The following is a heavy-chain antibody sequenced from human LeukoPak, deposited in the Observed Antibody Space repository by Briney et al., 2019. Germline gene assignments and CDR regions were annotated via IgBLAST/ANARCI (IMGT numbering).Heavy chain of an antibody. J-gene: IGHJ3*02. CDR1: GYTFTSYD. Sequence: GASVKVSCTASGYTFTSYDINWVRQATGQGLEWMGWMNPNSGNTGYAQKFQGRVTVTRNTSISTAYMELSSLRSEDTAVYYCARGTEQRRSILWWSRIPYAFDIWGQGTMVTVSS. D-gene: IGHD2-21*01. CDR3: ARGTEQRRSILWWSRIPYAFDI. V-gene: IGHV1-8*03. CDR2: MNPNSGNT.